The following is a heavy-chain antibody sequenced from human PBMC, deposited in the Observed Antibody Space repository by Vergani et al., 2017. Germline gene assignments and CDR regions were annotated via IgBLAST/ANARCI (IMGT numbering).Heavy chain of an antibody. J-gene: IGHJ4*02. CDR2: IWYDGSNK. V-gene: IGHV3-33*01. Sequence: QVQLVESGGGVVQPGRSLRLSCAASGFTFSSYGMHWVRQAPGKGLEWVAVIWYDGSNKYYADSVKGRFTISRDNSKNTLYLQMNSLRAEDTAVYYCARDATVPYSGSYILPPNYWGQGTLVTVSS. D-gene: IGHD1-26*01. CDR1: GFTFSSYG. CDR3: ARDATVPYSGSYILPPNY.